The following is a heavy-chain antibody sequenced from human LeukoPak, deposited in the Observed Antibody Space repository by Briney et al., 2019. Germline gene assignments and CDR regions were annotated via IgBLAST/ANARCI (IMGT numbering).Heavy chain of an antibody. V-gene: IGHV4-59*01. J-gene: IGHJ6*03. D-gene: IGHD4-11*01. CDR2: IYYSGST. Sequence: SETLSLTCTVSGGSISSYYWSWIRQPPGKGLEWIGYIYYSGSTNYNPSLKSRVTISVDTSKNQFSLKLSSVTAADTAVYYCARAPYSKHFFHYLDGWGKRAQGTVSS. CDR3: ARAPYSKHFFHYLDG. CDR1: GGSISSYY.